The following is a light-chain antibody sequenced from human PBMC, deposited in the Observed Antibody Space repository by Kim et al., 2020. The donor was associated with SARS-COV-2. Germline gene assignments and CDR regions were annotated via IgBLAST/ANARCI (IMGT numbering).Light chain of an antibody. J-gene: IGLJ2*01. V-gene: IGLV2-14*03. CDR2: YVS. Sequence: ITISCARSRSDIGSYNYVAWYQQHPGKAPKRMIYYVSNRPSGVSDRFSGSNSGNTASLTISGLQAEDEADYYCSSYTTRSTLDVVFGGGTKLTVL. CDR3: SSYTTRSTLDVV. CDR1: RSDIGSYNY.